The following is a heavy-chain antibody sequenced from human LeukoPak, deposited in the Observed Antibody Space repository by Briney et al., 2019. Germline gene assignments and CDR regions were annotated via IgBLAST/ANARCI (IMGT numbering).Heavy chain of an antibody. CDR1: GYTFTSYG. CDR3: VKGSSGYHFDM. CDR2: ISANNGNT. Sequence: RASVKVSCKASGYTFTSYGISWVRQAPGQGLEWMGWISANNGNTNYAQKLQGRVTMTTDTSTSTAYMELRSLRSDDTAVYYCVKGSSGYHFDMWGQGTIVTVST. V-gene: IGHV1-18*01. J-gene: IGHJ3*02. D-gene: IGHD3-22*01.